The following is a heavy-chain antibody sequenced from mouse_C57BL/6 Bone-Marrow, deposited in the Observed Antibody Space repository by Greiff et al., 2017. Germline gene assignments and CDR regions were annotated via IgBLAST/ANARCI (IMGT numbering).Heavy chain of an antibody. CDR3: ARDYYGSSRYAMDY. CDR2: ISSGSSTI. V-gene: IGHV5-17*01. CDR1: GFTFSDYG. J-gene: IGHJ4*01. Sequence: EVKLVESGGGLVKPGGSLKLSCAASGFTFSDYGMHWVRQAPEKGLERVAYISSGSSTIYYADTVKGRFTISRDNAKHTLFLQMTRLRSEDTAMYYFARDYYGSSRYAMDYWGQGTSVTVSS. D-gene: IGHD1-1*01.